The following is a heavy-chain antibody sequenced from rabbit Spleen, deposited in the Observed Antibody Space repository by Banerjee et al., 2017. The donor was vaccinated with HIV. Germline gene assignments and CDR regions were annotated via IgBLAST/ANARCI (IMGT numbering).Heavy chain of an antibody. J-gene: IGHJ6*01. CDR3: ARDSGTSFSSYGMDL. CDR1: GFSFSSSDY. CDR2: IYTGSGGT. Sequence: QSLEESGGDLVKPGASLTLTCTASGFSFSSSDYMCWVRQAPGKGLEWISCIYTGSGGTWYASWAKGRFTISKTSSTTVTLQMTSLTAADTATYFCARDSGTSFSSYGMDLWGPGTLVTVS. V-gene: IGHV1S40*01. D-gene: IGHD8-1*01.